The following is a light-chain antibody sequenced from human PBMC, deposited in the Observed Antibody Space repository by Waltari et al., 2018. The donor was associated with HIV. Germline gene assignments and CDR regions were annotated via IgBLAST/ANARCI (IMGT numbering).Light chain of an antibody. CDR1: TIRRYD. J-gene: IGLJ1*01. V-gene: IGLV3-19*01. CDR3: SSRDSSGHQIV. Sequence: SSELTQDPAVSVALGQTVRITCQGDTIRRYDATWYQQRPGQAPIIVMYGENNRPSGIPDRFSGSSSGTTASLTITGAQAEDEADYYCSSRDSSGHQIVFGTGTQVTVL. CDR2: GEN.